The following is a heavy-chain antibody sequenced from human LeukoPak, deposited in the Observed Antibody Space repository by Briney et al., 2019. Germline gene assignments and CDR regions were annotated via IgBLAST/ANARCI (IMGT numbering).Heavy chain of an antibody. V-gene: IGHV3-21*01. CDR3: ARDYYDSSGYLSEYYFNY. CDR2: ISSSSIYI. CDR1: GFTFSSYS. J-gene: IGHJ4*02. D-gene: IGHD3-22*01. Sequence: GGSLRLSCAASGFTFSSYSMNWVRQAPGKGLEWVSSISSSSIYIYYADSVKGRFTISRDNAKNSLYLQMNSLRAEDTAVYYCARDYYDSSGYLSEYYFNYWGQGTLVTVSS.